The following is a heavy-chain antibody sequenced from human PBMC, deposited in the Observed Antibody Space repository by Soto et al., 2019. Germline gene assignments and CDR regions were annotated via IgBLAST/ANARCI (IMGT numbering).Heavy chain of an antibody. D-gene: IGHD3-3*01. CDR3: ARDQVYYDFWSGSMGYYYGMDV. V-gene: IGHV3-53*01. CDR1: GFTVSSNY. J-gene: IGHJ6*02. CDR2: IYSGGST. Sequence: GESLRLSCAASGFTVSSNYMSWVRQAPGKGLEWVSVIYSGGSTYYADSVKGRFTISRDNSKNTLYLQMNSLRAEDTAVYYCARDQVYYDFWSGSMGYYYGMDVWGQGTTVTVSS.